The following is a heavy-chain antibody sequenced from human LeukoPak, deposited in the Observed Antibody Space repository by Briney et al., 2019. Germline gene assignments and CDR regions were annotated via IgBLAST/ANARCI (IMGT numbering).Heavy chain of an antibody. CDR3: ARQVSGSFDY. CDR1: GFSITSYA. J-gene: IGHJ4*02. D-gene: IGHD3-22*01. CDR2: ISYDGSNK. Sequence: GGSLRLSCAASGFSITSYAMNWVRQAPGKGLEWVALISYDGSNKYYADSVKGRFTISRDSSKNTLYLQMNSLRAEDTAVYYCARQVSGSFDYWGQGTLVTVSS. V-gene: IGHV3-30-3*01.